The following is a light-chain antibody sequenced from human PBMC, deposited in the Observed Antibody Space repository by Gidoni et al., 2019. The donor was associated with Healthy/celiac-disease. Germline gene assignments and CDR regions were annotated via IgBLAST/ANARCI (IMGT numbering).Light chain of an antibody. CDR3: QQHSNWLT. CDR1: QSVSSY. V-gene: IGKV3-11*01. CDR2: DAS. Sequence: ATLSLSPGERATLSCRASQSVSSYLAWYQQKPGQAPRLLIYDASNRATGIPARFSGSGSGTDFTLTISSLESEDFAVYYCQQHSNWLTFGGGTKVEIK. J-gene: IGKJ4*01.